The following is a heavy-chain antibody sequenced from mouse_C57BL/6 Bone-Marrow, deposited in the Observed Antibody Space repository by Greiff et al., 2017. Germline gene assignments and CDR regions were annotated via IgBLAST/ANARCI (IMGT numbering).Heavy chain of an antibody. CDR1: EYAFPSPD. CDR3: ARHNSYAMDY. V-gene: IGHV5-2*01. Sequence: EVPGVESGGGLVQPGESLKLSCESNEYAFPSPDMSLVRTTPATRLELVAAINSDGGSTYYPATMVRRFIISRDNTKKTLYLQMSSLMSEDTALYYCARHNSYAMDYWGQGTTVTVSS. CDR2: INSDGGST. J-gene: IGHJ4*01.